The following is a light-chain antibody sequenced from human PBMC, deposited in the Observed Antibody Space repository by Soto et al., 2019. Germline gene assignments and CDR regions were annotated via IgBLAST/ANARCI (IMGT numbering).Light chain of an antibody. V-gene: IGKV4-1*01. Sequence: DIVMTQSPDSLTVSLGERATINCKSSQSVLYSSNNKNYLAWYQQKPGQPPKLLIYWASPRDSGVPDRFGGSGSGTDFTLTISSLQAEDVAVYYCQQYYTTPRTFGQGTKGEIK. CDR2: WAS. J-gene: IGKJ1*01. CDR1: QSVLYSSNNKNY. CDR3: QQYYTTPRT.